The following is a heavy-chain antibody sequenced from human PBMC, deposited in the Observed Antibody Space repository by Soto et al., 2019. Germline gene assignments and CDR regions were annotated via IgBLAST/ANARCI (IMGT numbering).Heavy chain of an antibody. D-gene: IGHD3-10*01. Sequence: QITLKESGPTLVKPTQTLTLTCTFSGFSLTTSGVGVGWIRQPPGKALEWLALLYWDDDKRYSPSLKSRLPITMDTSNNQVVLTMTNMDPVDTGTYFCAHSSGRSGDYWGQGTLVTVSS. CDR3: AHSSGRSGDY. CDR1: GFSLTTSGVG. CDR2: LYWDDDK. J-gene: IGHJ4*02. V-gene: IGHV2-5*02.